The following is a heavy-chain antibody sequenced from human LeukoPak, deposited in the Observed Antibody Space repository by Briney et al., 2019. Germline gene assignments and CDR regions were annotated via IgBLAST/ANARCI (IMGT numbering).Heavy chain of an antibody. D-gene: IGHD5-24*01. CDR1: GGSFSSYY. Sequence: SETLSLTCSVSGGSFSSYYWSWIRQPPGKGLEWIGNVYYSGSTNYNPSLKSRVTFSVDMSKNQFSLKLSSVTAADTAVYYCARVSGRDGYNFDYWGQGTLVTVSS. V-gene: IGHV4-59*01. CDR3: ARVSGRDGYNFDY. CDR2: VYYSGST. J-gene: IGHJ4*02.